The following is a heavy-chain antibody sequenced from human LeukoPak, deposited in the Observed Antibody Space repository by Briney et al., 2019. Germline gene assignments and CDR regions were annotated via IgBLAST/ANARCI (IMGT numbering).Heavy chain of an antibody. D-gene: IGHD5-24*01. V-gene: IGHV1-46*01. J-gene: IGHJ3*02. CDR3: ARESRDGYKRDAFDI. Sequence: ASVKVSCKAYGYTFTKYYIHWVRQAPGEGLEWMGIINPSGGGAGYAQKFKGRGTMTRDTSTSTVYMELSSLRSEDTAVYYCARESRDGYKRDAFDIWGQGTMVTVSS. CDR2: INPSGGGA. CDR1: GYTFTKYY.